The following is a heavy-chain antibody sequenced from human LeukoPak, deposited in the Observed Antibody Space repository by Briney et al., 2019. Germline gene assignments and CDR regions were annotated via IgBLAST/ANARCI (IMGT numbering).Heavy chain of an antibody. J-gene: IGHJ4*02. V-gene: IGHV4-30-4*08. D-gene: IGHD6-6*01. CDR2: IYYSGST. CDR3: ARELRSSSFDY. CDR1: GGSISSGDYC. Sequence: PSQTPSLTCTVSGGSISSGDYCWSWIRQPPGKGLEWIGYIYYSGSTYYDPSLKSRVTISVDTSKNQFSLKLSSVTAADTAVYYCARELRSSSFDYWGQGTLVTVSS.